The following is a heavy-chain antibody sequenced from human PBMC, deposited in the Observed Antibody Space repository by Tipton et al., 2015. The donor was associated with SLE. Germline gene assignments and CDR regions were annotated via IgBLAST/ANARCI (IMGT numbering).Heavy chain of an antibody. CDR2: ISWDGGST. J-gene: IGHJ3*02. CDR3: AKGNRRAYDFWSGYHDAFDI. V-gene: IGHV3-43*01. Sequence: GSLRLSCAASGFTFDDYTMHWVRQAPGKGLEWVSLISWDGGSTYYADSVKGRFTISRDNSKNSLYLQMNSLRTEDTALYYCAKGNRRAYDFWSGYHDAFDIWGQGTMVTVSS. D-gene: IGHD3-3*01. CDR1: GFTFDDYT.